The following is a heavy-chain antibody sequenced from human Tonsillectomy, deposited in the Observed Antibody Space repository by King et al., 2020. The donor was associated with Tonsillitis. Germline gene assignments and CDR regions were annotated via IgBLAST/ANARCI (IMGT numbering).Heavy chain of an antibody. V-gene: IGHV3-9*01. D-gene: IGHD2-15*01. CDR1: GFTFDDYA. CDR3: AKDIGQDYSLDY. CDR2: ISWNSCSI. J-gene: IGHJ4*02. Sequence: VQLVESGGGLVQPGRSLRLSCAASGFTFDDYAMHWVRQAPGKGLEWVSGISWNSCSIGYADSVKGRFTISRDNAKNSLYLQMNSLRAEDTALYYCAKDIGQDYSLDYWGQGTLVTVSS.